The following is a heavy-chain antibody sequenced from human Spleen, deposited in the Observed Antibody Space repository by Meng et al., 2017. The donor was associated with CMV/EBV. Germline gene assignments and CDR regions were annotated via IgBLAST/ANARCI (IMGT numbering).Heavy chain of an antibody. V-gene: IGHV4-34*01. J-gene: IGHJ4*02. Sequence: LSLTCAVFGASFNDRSWSWIRQTPGKGLEWIGEINHYGITNYKPSLKSRVTISVDTSKKQFSLRMTSVTAADSGVYYCARGRGGLNWGQGTLVTVSS. CDR1: GASFNDRS. CDR2: INHYGIT. D-gene: IGHD3-10*01. CDR3: ARGRGGLN.